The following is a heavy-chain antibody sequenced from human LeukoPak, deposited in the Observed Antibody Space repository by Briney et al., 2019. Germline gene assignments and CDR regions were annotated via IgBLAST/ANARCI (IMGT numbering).Heavy chain of an antibody. CDR3: WVGLRVGVTALG. CDR2: SRDKAKSYTT. V-gene: IGHV3-72*01. CDR1: GFALSDHY. J-gene: IGHJ4*02. D-gene: IGHD2-15*01. Sequence: GGSLRLSCAASGFALSDHYMDWVRQAPGKGLEWVGRSRDKAKSYTTEYAASVKGRFTISRDDSKNSLYLQMDSLKTEDTAVDFRWVGLRVGVTALGWGQGTLVTVTS.